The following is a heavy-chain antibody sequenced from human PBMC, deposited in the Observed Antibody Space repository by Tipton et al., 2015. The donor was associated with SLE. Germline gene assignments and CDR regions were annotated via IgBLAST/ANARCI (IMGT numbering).Heavy chain of an antibody. J-gene: IGHJ4*02. V-gene: IGHV4-61*02. CDR1: GGSISSGSYY. CDR2: IYTSGST. Sequence: TLSLTCTVSGGSISSGSYYWSWIRQPAGKGLEWIGRIYTSGSTNYNPSLKSRVTMSVDTSKNQFSLKLSSVTAVDTAVYYCARGISARGVIIIYYFDYWGQGTLVTVSS. CDR3: ARGISARGVIIIYYFDY. D-gene: IGHD3-10*01.